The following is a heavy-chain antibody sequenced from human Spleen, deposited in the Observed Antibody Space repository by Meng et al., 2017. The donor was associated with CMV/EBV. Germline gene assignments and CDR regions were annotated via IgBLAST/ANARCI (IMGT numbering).Heavy chain of an antibody. J-gene: IGHJ4*02. CDR3: ARVFTMIVVVAGPFDY. V-gene: IGHV3-7*01. Sequence: GESLKISCAASGFTFSSYWMSWVRQAPGKGLEWVANIKQDGSEKYYVDSVNGRFTISRDNAKNSLYLQMSSLRAEDTAVYYCARVFTMIVVVAGPFDYWGQGTLVTVSS. CDR1: GFTFSSYW. CDR2: IKQDGSEK. D-gene: IGHD3-22*01.